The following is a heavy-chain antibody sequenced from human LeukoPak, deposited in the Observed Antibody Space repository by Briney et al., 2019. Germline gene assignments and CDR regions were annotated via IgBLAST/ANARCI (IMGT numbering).Heavy chain of an antibody. CDR3: AEVQGGLNCTTCLVGDADV. CDR1: GFMFRDYS. J-gene: IGHJ6*01. Sequence: PGGSLRLSCVGSGFMFRDYSMNWVRQSPGKGLEWVSYISSRGSTIFYADSVKGRLTVSRDNAKNSLFLQMNGLRDEDTALYYRAEVQGGLNCTTCLVGDADVWGKGTTVIVSS. D-gene: IGHD1-1*01. V-gene: IGHV3-48*02. CDR2: ISSRGSTI.